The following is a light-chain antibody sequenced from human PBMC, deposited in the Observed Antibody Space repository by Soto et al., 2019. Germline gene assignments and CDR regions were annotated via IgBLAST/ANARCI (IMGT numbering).Light chain of an antibody. J-gene: IGKJ4*01. CDR1: QDIINY. CDR3: QQYDNLPLT. V-gene: IGKV1-33*01. CDR2: DAS. Sequence: DIQMTQSPSSLSASVGDRVTITCQASQDIINYLNWYQQKPGKAPKLLIYDASNLQTGVPSRFSGSGSGTDFTFTITNLQPQDIATYYCQQYDNLPLTFGGGTKVEIK.